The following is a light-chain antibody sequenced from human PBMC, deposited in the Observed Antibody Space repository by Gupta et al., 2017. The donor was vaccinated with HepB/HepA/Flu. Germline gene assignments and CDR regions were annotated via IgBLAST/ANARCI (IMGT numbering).Light chain of an antibody. V-gene: IGKV1-9*01. J-gene: IGKJ4*01. CDR2: AAS. CDR3: QQLNSYPLT. CDR1: QGISSY. Sequence: DIQLTQSPSFLSASVGDRVTITCRASQGISSYLAWYQQKPGKVPKLLIYAASTLQSGVPSRFSGSGSGTEFTLTISSLHPEDFATYYCQQLNSYPLTFGGGTKVEIK.